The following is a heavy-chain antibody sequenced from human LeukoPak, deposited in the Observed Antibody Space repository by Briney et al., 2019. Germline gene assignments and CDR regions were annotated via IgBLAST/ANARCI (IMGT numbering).Heavy chain of an antibody. CDR1: GGSFSGYY. D-gene: IGHD3-10*01. J-gene: IGHJ4*02. CDR3: ARGRITMVRGVIKAVSVDFDY. V-gene: IGHV4-34*01. CDR2: INHSGST. Sequence: SETLSLTCAVYGGSFSGYYWSWIRQPPGKGLEWIGEINHSGSTNYNPSLKSRVTISVDTSKNQFSLKLSSVTAADTAVYYCARGRITMVRGVIKAVSVDFDYWGQGTLVTVSS.